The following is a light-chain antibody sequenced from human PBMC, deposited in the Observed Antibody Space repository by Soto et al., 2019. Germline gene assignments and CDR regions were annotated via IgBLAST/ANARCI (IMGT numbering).Light chain of an antibody. CDR1: QSVLFSSNNKNY. J-gene: IGKJ2*01. V-gene: IGKV4-1*01. Sequence: DIVMTQSPDSLAVSLGERATINCRSSQSVLFSSNNKNYLTWYQQKPGQPPKLLISWASTRESGVPDRFSGSGSGTDFTLTITSLQAEDVAVYYCQQYYSSPYTFGQGTKVEI. CDR2: WAS. CDR3: QQYYSSPYT.